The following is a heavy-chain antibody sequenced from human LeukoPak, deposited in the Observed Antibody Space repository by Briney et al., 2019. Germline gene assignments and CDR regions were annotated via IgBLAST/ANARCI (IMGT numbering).Heavy chain of an antibody. CDR1: GCTFSSYW. D-gene: IGHD3-22*01. J-gene: IGHJ4*02. CDR2: INSDGSST. CDR3: ARDSLYDYDKYFDY. V-gene: IGHV3-74*01. Sequence: GGSLRLSCAASGCTFSSYWMHWVRQAPGKGLVWVSRINSDGSSTSYADSVKGRFTISRDNAKNTLYLQMNSLRAEDTAVYYCARDSLYDYDKYFDYWGQGTLVTVSS.